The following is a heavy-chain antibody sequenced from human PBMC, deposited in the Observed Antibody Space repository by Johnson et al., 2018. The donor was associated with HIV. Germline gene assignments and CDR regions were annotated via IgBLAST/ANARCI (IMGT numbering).Heavy chain of an antibody. Sequence: VQLVESGGGLIQPGGSLRLSCAASGFTVSTYYMTWVRQASGTGLELVSLLSSSGKTYYADSVKGRFTISRDYSKNGLYLQMNSLRAEDTAVDYCASQIYDYDSGGYSGVFDIWGQGTMVTVSS. J-gene: IGHJ3*02. CDR3: ASQIYDYDSGGYSGVFDI. D-gene: IGHD3-22*01. V-gene: IGHV3-53*01. CDR2: LSSSGKT. CDR1: GFTVSTYY.